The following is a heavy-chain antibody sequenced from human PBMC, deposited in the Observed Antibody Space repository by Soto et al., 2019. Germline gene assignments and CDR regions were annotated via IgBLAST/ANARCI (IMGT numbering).Heavy chain of an antibody. CDR1: GFSLSTYGVG. CDR2: IYWDDDT. V-gene: IGHV2-5*02. Sequence: SGPTLVNPTQTPTLTCNFSGFSLSTYGVGGGWIRQPPGKALEWLALIYWDDDTRFTPSLNSRLAITKDTSKSQVVLTMTHMAPVDTATYYCAHRPGFYMAFDYWGPGSMVTVSS. D-gene: IGHD3-10*01. CDR3: AHRPGFYMAFDY. J-gene: IGHJ4*02.